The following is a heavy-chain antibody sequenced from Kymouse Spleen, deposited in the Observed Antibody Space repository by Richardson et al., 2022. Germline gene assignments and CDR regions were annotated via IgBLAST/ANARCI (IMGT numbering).Heavy chain of an antibody. J-gene: IGHJ6*02. CDR1: GGSVSSGSYY. D-gene: IGHD2-8*01. Sequence: QVQLQESGPGLVKPSETLSLTCTVSGGSVSSGSYYWSWIRQPPGKGLEWIGYIYYSGSTNYNPSLKSRVTISVDTSKNQFSLKLSSVTAADTAVYYCARDGCTNGVCYYYYYYGMDVWGQGTTVTVSS. CDR2: IYYSGST. V-gene: IGHV4-61*01. CDR3: ARDGCTNGVCYYYYYYGMDV.